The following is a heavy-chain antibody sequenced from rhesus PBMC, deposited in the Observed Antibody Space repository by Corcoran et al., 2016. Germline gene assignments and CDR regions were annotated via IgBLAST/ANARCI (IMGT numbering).Heavy chain of an antibody. D-gene: IGHD4-11*01. CDR2: IYGRGGST. V-gene: IGHV4-160*01. Sequence: QVQLQASGPGLVQPSETLSLTCTVSGVSISASYSWSWLPPPPVPGLEWMGRIYGRGGSTNYNPALKSRVTISRDTSKNQFSLKLSSVTAADTAVYYCARTNLNDYRWYFDLWGPGTPITISS. CDR1: GVSISASYS. J-gene: IGHJ2*01. CDR3: ARTNLNDYRWYFDL.